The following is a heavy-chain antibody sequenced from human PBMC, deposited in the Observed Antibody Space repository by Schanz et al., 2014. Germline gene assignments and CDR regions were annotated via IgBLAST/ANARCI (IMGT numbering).Heavy chain of an antibody. V-gene: IGHV3-11*06. J-gene: IGHJ6*03. Sequence: QVQLVESGGGLVKPGGSLRLSCAASGFTFSDYYMSWIRQAPGKGLEWVSDISSGSSYANYADSVKGRFTVFRDNARNSLYLHMNTLGAEDTAVYYCARDGDRFYHNYYMDVWGKGTTVTVSS. D-gene: IGHD4-17*01. CDR2: ISSGSSYA. CDR1: GFTFSDYY. CDR3: ARDGDRFYHNYYMDV.